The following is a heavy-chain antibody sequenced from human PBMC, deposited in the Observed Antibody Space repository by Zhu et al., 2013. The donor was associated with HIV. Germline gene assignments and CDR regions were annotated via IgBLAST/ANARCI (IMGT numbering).Heavy chain of an antibody. CDR2: IYHSGST. J-gene: IGHJ3*02. V-gene: IGHV4-61*01. D-gene: IGHD3-3*01. CDR3: ARGGLGYYDFWSGYYGAFDI. Sequence: QVQLQESGPGLVKPSETLSLTCTVSGGSVSSGSYYWSWIRQPPGKGLEWIGYIYHSGSTNYNPSLKSRVTISVDTSKNQFSLRLSSVTAADTAVYYCARGGLGYYDFWSGYYGAFDIWGQGTMVIVSS. CDR1: GGSVSSGSYY.